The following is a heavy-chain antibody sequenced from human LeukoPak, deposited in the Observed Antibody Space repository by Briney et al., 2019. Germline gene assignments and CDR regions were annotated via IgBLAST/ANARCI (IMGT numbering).Heavy chain of an antibody. D-gene: IGHD2-15*01. J-gene: IGHJ4*02. CDR3: ARGSRFLDF. V-gene: IGHV1-46*01. Sequence: ASVKVSCKASGYTFTSYYMHWVRQAPGQGLEWMGIINPSGGRTTYAQKFQDRVAMTRDMSTSTVYMELSSLRSEDTALYYCARGSRFLDFWGQGTLVTVSS. CDR2: INPSGGRT. CDR1: GYTFTSYY.